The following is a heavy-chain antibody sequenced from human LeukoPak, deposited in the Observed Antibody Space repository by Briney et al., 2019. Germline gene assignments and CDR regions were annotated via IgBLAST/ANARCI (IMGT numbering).Heavy chain of an antibody. J-gene: IGHJ4*02. D-gene: IGHD3-22*01. CDR3: AKDLGDYDSSGYYGENYFDY. CDR1: GFTFSSYE. CDR2: ISTSGSTI. V-gene: IGHV3-48*03. Sequence: GGSLRLSCAASGFTFSSYEMNWVRQAPGKGLEWVSYISTSGSTIYYADSVKGRFTISRDNAKNSLYLQMNSLRAEDTAVYYCAKDLGDYDSSGYYGENYFDYWGQGTLVTVSS.